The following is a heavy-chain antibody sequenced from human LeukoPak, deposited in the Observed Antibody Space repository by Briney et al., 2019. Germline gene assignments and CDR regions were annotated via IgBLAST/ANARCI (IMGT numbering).Heavy chain of an antibody. CDR1: GFTFSSYG. J-gene: IGHJ4*02. Sequence: GGSLRLSCAASGFTFSSYGMHWVRQAPGKGLEWVAFIRYDGSNKYYADSVKGRFTISRDNSKNTLYLQMNSLRAEDTAVYYCAKDATIFGVVIKVGYFDYWGQGTLVTVSS. V-gene: IGHV3-30*02. D-gene: IGHD3-3*01. CDR3: AKDATIFGVVIKVGYFDY. CDR2: IRYDGSNK.